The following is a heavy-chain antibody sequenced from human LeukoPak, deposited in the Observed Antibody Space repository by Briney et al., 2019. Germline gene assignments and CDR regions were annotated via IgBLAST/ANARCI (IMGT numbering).Heavy chain of an antibody. J-gene: IGHJ5*02. CDR1: GYSISNGYY. D-gene: IGHD3-9*01. Sequence: SETLSLTCSVSGYSISNGYYWGWIRQPPGKGLEWIGNIYHSGSTHYNPSLKSRVTISVDTSKNQFSLKLSSVTAADTAVYYCATADYDILTGYYNHWFDPWGQGTLVTVSS. CDR2: IYHSGST. CDR3: ATADYDILTGYYNHWFDP. V-gene: IGHV4-38-2*02.